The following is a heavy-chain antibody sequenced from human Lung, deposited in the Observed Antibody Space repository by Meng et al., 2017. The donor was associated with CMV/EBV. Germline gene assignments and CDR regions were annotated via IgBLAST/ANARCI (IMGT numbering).Heavy chain of an antibody. Sequence: ESLKISCAASGFTFSSYSMNWVRQAPGKGLEWVSSISSSGTYIYYAGSVKGRFTISRDNAQNSLYLQMNSLRAEDTAVYYCARDVSPRSSAYFAIYYFYALDVWGQGTXVTVSS. CDR3: ARDVSPRSSAYFAIYYFYALDV. D-gene: IGHD2-21*01. CDR2: ISSSGTYI. CDR1: GFTFSSYS. V-gene: IGHV3-21*01. J-gene: IGHJ6*02.